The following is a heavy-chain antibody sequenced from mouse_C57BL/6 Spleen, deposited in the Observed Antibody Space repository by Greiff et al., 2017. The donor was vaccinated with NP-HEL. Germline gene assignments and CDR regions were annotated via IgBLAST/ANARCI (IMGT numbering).Heavy chain of an antibody. CDR1: GYSFTGYY. CDR2: INPSTGGT. J-gene: IGHJ4*01. D-gene: IGHD1-1*01. V-gene: IGHV1-42*01. CDR3: ARDWSTVVATSCTIDY. Sequence: EVQLQQSGPELVKPGASVKISCKASGYSFTGYYMNWVKQSPEKSLEWIGEINPSTGGTTYNQKFKAKATLTVDKSSSTAYMQLNSLTSEDSAVYYCARDWSTVVATSCTIDYWGQGTSVTVSS.